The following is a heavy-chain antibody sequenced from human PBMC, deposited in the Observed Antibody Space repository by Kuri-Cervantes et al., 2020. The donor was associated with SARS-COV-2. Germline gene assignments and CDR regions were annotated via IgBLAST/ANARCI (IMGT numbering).Heavy chain of an antibody. CDR2: INPSGGST. V-gene: IGHV1-46*01. CDR3: ARVSPISYYYDSSGYLDY. D-gene: IGHD3-22*01. J-gene: IGHJ4*02. CDR1: GYTFTGYY. Sequence: ASVKVSCKASGYTFTGYYMHWVRQAPGQGLEWMGIINPSGGSTSYAQKFQGRVTMTRDTSTSTVYMELSSLRSEDTAVYYCARVSPISYYYDSSGYLDYWGQGTLVTVSS.